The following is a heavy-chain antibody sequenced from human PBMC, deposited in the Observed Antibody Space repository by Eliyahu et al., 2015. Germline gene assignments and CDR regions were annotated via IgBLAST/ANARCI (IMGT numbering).Heavy chain of an antibody. J-gene: IGHJ4*02. V-gene: IGHV1-69*01. D-gene: IGHD3-22*01. CDR2: IIPIFGTA. CDR1: GXXFXXXA. CDR3: ARTPNKVYYYDSSGPWFY. Sequence: QVQLVQSGAEVKKPGSSVKVSCXASGXXFXXXAIXWVRQAPGQGLEGMGGIIPIFGTANYAQKFQGRVTITADESTSTAYMELSSLRSEDTAVYYCARTPNKVYYYDSSGPWFYWGQGTLVTVSS.